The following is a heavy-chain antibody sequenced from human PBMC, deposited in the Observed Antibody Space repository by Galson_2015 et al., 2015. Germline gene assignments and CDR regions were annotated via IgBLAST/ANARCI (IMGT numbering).Heavy chain of an antibody. D-gene: IGHD2-2*01. CDR3: ARDGVGPNNSVPSCTTTGCYGGAFDI. J-gene: IGHJ3*02. V-gene: IGHV3-48*02. CDR1: GFTFSSYN. Sequence: SLRLSCAASGFTFSSYNINWVRQAPGKGLEWVSYSSSSSSAIYYADSVKGRFTISRDKAKNSLYLQMNNLRDEDTAVYYCARDGVGPNNSVPSCTTTGCYGGAFDIWGHGTMVTVSS. CDR2: SSSSSSAI.